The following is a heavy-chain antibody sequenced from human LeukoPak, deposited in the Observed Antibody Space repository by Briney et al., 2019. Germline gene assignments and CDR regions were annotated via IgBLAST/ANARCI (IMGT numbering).Heavy chain of an antibody. CDR2: INHSGST. Sequence: SETLSLTCAIYGGSFSGYYWSWIRQPPGKGLEWIGEINHSGSTNYNPSLKSRVTISVDTSKNQFSLKLSSVTAADTAVYYCARERSYYGSGSYYGYWGQGALVTVSS. J-gene: IGHJ4*02. CDR1: GGSFSGYY. CDR3: ARERSYYGSGSYYGY. D-gene: IGHD3-10*01. V-gene: IGHV4-34*01.